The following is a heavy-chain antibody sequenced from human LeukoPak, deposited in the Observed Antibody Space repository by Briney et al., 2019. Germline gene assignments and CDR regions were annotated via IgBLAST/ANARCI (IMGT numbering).Heavy chain of an antibody. CDR3: ARDIYYGSGNFDY. D-gene: IGHD3-10*01. Sequence: GGSLRLSCAASGFTFSSYEMNWVRQAPGKGLECVSYIRGSGSTIYYADSVKGRFTISRDNAKNPLYLQMNSLRAEDTAVYYCARDIYYGSGNFDYWGQGTLVTVSS. J-gene: IGHJ4*02. CDR1: GFTFSSYE. CDR2: IRGSGSTI. V-gene: IGHV3-48*03.